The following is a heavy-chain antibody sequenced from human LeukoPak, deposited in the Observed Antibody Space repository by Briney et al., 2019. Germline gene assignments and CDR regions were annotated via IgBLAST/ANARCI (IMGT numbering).Heavy chain of an antibody. J-gene: IGHJ5*02. CDR3: AREVKLHRWFDP. D-gene: IGHD1-7*01. Sequence: GASVKVSCKASGYTFTGYYMHWVRQAPGQGLEWMGRINPNSGGTNYAQKFQGRVTMTRDTSISTAYMELSRLRSDDTAVYYCAREVKLHRWFDPWGQGTLVIVSS. CDR1: GYTFTGYY. V-gene: IGHV1-2*06. CDR2: INPNSGGT.